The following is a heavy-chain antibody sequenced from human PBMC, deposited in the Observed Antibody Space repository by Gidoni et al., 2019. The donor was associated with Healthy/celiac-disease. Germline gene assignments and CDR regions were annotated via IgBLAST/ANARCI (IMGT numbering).Heavy chain of an antibody. CDR3: ARIGGSGWSYYFDY. CDR2: IKQDGSEK. D-gene: IGHD6-19*01. CDR1: GFTFGSYW. J-gene: IGHJ4*02. V-gene: IGHV3-7*03. Sequence: EVQLVESGGGLVQPGGYLRLSCAASGFTFGSYWMSWVRQAPGKGLEWVANIKQDGSEKYYVDSVKGRFTISRDNAKNSLYLQMNSLRAEDTAVYYCARIGGSGWSYYFDYWGQGTLVTVSS.